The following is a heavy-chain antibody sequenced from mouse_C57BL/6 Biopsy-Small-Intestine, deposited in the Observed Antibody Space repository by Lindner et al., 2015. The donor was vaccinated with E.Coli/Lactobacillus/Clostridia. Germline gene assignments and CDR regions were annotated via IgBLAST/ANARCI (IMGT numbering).Heavy chain of an antibody. V-gene: IGHV1-81*01. CDR2: IIPIYGTA. CDR1: GGTLSSYA. D-gene: IGHD2-4*01. CDR3: ATIMITFGGVIVKGVFDI. J-gene: IGHJ3*01. Sequence: SVKVSCKASGGTLSSYAISWVRQAPGQGLEWMGGIIPIYGTANYAQKFQGRVTITADKSTSTAYMELSSLRSEDTAVYYCATIMITFGGVIVKGVFDIWGQGTMVTVSS.